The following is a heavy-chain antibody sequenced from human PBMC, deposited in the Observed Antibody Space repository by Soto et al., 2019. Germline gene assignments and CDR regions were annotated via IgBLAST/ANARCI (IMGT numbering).Heavy chain of an antibody. D-gene: IGHD3-3*01. Sequence: GGSLRLSCAASGFTFSSYAMSWVRQAPGKGLEWVSAISGSGGSTYYADSVKGRFTISRDNSKNTLYLQMNSLRAEDTAVYYCAKGPYYDFWSGLSWFDPWGQGTLVTVSS. V-gene: IGHV3-23*01. CDR1: GFTFSSYA. CDR3: AKGPYYDFWSGLSWFDP. CDR2: ISGSGGST. J-gene: IGHJ5*02.